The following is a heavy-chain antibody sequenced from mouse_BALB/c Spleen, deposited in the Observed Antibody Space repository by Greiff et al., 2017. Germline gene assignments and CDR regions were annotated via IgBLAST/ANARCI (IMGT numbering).Heavy chain of an antibody. J-gene: IGHJ2*01. D-gene: IGHD1-1*01. CDR3: ARATVVAADY. Sequence: EVKLMESGGGLVQPGGSLRLSCATSGFTFTDYYMSWVRQPPGKALEWLGFIRNKANGYTTEYSASVKGRFTISRDNSQSILYLQMNTLRAEDSATYYCARATVVAADYWGQGTTLTVSS. CDR2: IRNKANGYTT. CDR1: GFTFTDYY. V-gene: IGHV7-3*02.